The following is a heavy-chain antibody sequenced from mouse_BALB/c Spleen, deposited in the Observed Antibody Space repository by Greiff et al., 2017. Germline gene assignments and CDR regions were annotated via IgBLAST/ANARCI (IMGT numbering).Heavy chain of an antibody. D-gene: IGHD1-1*01. CDR1: GFTFSSYA. CDR2: ISSGGSYT. V-gene: IGHV5-9-3*01. CDR3: ARHEVVARDFDY. Sequence: EVKLMESGGGLVQPGGSLKLSCAASGFTFSSYAMSWVRQTPEKRLEWVATISSGGSYTYYPDSVKGRFTISRDNAKNTLYLQMSSLRSEDTAMYYCARHEVVARDFDYWGQGTTLTVSS. J-gene: IGHJ2*01.